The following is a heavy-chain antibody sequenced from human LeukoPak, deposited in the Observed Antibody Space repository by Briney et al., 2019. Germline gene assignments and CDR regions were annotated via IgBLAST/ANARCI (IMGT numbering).Heavy chain of an antibody. Sequence: ASVKVSCKASGYTFISFDINWVRQATGQGLEWMGWMNPNSGNTGYAQKFQGRVTMTRDTSTSTVYMELSSLRSEDTAVYYCARDVPRGATSNFDYWGQGTLVTVSS. CDR3: ARDVPRGATSNFDY. D-gene: IGHD1-26*01. CDR1: GYTFISFD. CDR2: MNPNSGNT. V-gene: IGHV1-8*01. J-gene: IGHJ4*02.